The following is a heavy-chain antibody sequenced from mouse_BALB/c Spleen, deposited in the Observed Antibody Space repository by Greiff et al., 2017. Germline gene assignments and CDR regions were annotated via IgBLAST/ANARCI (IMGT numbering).Heavy chain of an antibody. J-gene: IGHJ2*01. CDR2: INSNGGST. D-gene: IGHD2-4*01. V-gene: IGHV5-6-3*01. Sequence: EVNLVESGGGLVQPGGSLKLSCAASGFTFSSYGMSWVRQTPDKRLELVATINSNGGSTYYPDSVKGRFTISRDNAKNTLYLQMSSLKSEDTAMYYCARGYDYDGFDYWGQGTTLTVSS. CDR1: GFTFSSYG. CDR3: ARGYDYDGFDY.